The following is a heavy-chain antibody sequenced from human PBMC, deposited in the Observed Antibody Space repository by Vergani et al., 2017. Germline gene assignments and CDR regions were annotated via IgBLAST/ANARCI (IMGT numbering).Heavy chain of an antibody. D-gene: IGHD3-22*01. V-gene: IGHV1-46*01. Sequence: QVQLVQSGAEVKKPAASVKASCKASGYTFTSYYMHWVRQAPPHRLEWMAINNSSGGSTSYAQKFQARVTMTRDTSTSTVYMELSSLRSEDTGVYYCAKELHFPYYYYSIGVIPYYFDYWGQGTLVTVSS. CDR3: AKELHFPYYYYSIGVIPYYFDY. CDR1: GYTFTSYY. CDR2: NNSSGGST. J-gene: IGHJ4*02.